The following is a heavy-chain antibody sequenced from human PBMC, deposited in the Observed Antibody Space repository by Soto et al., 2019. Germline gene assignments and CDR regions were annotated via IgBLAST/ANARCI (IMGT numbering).Heavy chain of an antibody. V-gene: IGHV4-30-2*01. CDR2: IYHSGST. D-gene: IGHD3-22*01. CDR1: GGSISSGGYS. CDR3: ARDVGDSSGYYSDY. Sequence: QLQLQESGSGLVKPSQTLSLTCAVSGGSISSGGYSWSWIRQPPGKGLEWIGYIYHSGSTYYNPSRKSRVTISVDRSKNQFSLKLSSVTAADTAVYYCARDVGDSSGYYSDYWGQGTLVTVSS. J-gene: IGHJ4*02.